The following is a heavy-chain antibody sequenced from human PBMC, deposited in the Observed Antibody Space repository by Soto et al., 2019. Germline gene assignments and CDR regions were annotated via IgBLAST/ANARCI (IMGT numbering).Heavy chain of an antibody. V-gene: IGHV3-33*01. J-gene: IGHJ4*02. CDR1: GFTFSSYG. CDR2: IWYDGSNK. Sequence: QVQLVESGGGVVQPGRSLRLSCAASGFTFSSYGMHWVRQAPGKGLEWVAVIWYDGSNKYYADSVKGRFTISRDNSKNTLYLQMNSLRAEDTAVYYCARDDYYGSSGYYPVGWGQGTLVTVSS. CDR3: ARDDYYGSSGYYPVG. D-gene: IGHD3-22*01.